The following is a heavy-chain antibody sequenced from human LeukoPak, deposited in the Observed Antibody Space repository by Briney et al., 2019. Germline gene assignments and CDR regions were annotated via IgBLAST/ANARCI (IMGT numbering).Heavy chain of an antibody. D-gene: IGHD2-2*01. Sequence: SETLSLTCNVSGDSISRSRHFWAWIRQSPGRGLEWIGYIYNSGSTYYNPSLKSRVTISVDTSKNQFSLRLSSVTAADTAVYYCARWGTYASTSNWFDPWGQGTLVTVSS. CDR2: IYNSGST. CDR1: GDSISRSRHF. CDR3: ARWGTYASTSNWFDP. J-gene: IGHJ5*02. V-gene: IGHV4-39*07.